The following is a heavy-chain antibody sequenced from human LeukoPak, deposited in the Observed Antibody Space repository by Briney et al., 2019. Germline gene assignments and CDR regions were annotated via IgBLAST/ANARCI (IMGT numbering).Heavy chain of an antibody. CDR3: ARPLTAAGLFDY. CDR2: ISSSGSTI. J-gene: IGHJ4*02. D-gene: IGHD6-13*01. V-gene: IGHV3-48*03. CDR1: GFTFSSYE. Sequence: GGSLRLSCAASGFTFSSYEMNWVRQAPGKGLEWVSYISSSGSTIYYADSVKGRFTISRDNAKNSLYLQMNSLRAEDTAVYYCARPLTAAGLFDYWGQGTLVTVSS.